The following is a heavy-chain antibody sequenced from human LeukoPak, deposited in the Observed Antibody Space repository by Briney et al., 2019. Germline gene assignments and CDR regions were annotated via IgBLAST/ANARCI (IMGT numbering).Heavy chain of an antibody. CDR2: ISGSGGST. J-gene: IGHJ4*02. V-gene: IGHV3-23*01. D-gene: IGHD6-19*01. CDR1: GFTFSSYA. CDR3: AKGGSGWYVFNFDY. Sequence: GGSLRLSCAASGFTFSSYAMSWVRQAPGKGLEWVSAISGSGGSTYYADSVKGRFTISRDNSKNTLYLQMNSLRAEDTAVYYCAKGGSGWYVFNFDYWGQGTLSPSPQ.